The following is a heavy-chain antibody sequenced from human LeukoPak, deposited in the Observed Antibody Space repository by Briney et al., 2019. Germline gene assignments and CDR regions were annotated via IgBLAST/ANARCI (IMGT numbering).Heavy chain of an antibody. CDR3: ARAPTAYSSGWYVDY. D-gene: IGHD6-19*01. J-gene: IGHJ4*02. CDR2: INWNGGST. CDR1: GFTLDDYG. V-gene: IGHV3-20*04. Sequence: PGGSLRLSCAASGFTLDDYGMSWVRQAPGKGLEWVSGINWNGGSTGYADSVKGRFTISRDNAKNSLYLQMNSPRAEDTALYYCARAPTAYSSGWYVDYWGQGTLVTVSS.